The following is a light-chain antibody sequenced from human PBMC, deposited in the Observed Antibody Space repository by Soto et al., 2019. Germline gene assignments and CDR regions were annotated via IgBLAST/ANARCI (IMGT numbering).Light chain of an antibody. V-gene: IGKV3-11*01. Sequence: EIVLTQSPATLSLSPGERATLSCRASQSVNNYLAWYQQKPGQAPRLLIYDASNRATGISARFSGSGSETDFTLTISSLEPEDFAVYYCQQRRSWPITFGQGTRLEIK. CDR1: QSVNNY. CDR3: QQRRSWPIT. CDR2: DAS. J-gene: IGKJ5*01.